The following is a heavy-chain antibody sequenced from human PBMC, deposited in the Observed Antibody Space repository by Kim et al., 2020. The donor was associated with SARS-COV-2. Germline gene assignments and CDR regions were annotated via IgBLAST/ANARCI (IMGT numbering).Heavy chain of an antibody. CDR3: AIGSSSWEYFVDY. V-gene: IGHV4-39*01. CDR2: IYYSGST. CDR1: GGSISSSSYY. Sequence: SETLSLTCTVSGGSISSSSYYWGWIRQPPGKGLEWIGSIYYSGSTYYNPSLKGRVTISVDTSKNQFSLKLNSVTAADTAVYYCAIGSSSWEYFVDYWGQGTLVTVSS. J-gene: IGHJ4*02. D-gene: IGHD6-13*01.